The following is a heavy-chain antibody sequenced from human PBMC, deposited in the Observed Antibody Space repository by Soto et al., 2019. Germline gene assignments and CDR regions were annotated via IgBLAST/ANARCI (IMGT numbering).Heavy chain of an antibody. J-gene: IGHJ5*02. V-gene: IGHV1-46*01. CDR1: GYMFTNYF. Sequence: ASVKVSCKTSGYMFTNYFLQWVRQAPGQGLEWMGIIHPSSGSTKYASKFQGRVVMTRDTSTNTVYLELNNLRSEDTAMYFCARDRADAGYQLVWSWFDPWGQGTLVTVSS. CDR2: IHPSSGST. CDR3: ARDRADAGYQLVWSWFDP. D-gene: IGHD3-16*01.